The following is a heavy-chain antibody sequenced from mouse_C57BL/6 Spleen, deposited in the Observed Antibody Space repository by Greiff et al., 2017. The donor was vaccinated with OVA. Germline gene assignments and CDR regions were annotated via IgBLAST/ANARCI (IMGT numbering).Heavy chain of an antibody. CDR1: GFSLTSYG. J-gene: IGHJ2*01. V-gene: IGHV2-5*01. Sequence: VHLVESGPGLVQPSQSLSITCTVSGFSLTSYGVHWVRQSPGKGLEWLGVIWRGGSTDYNAAFMSRLSITKDNSKSQVFFKMNSLQADDTAIYYCAKEGTTVVAPFDYWGQGTTLTVSS. CDR2: IWRGGST. D-gene: IGHD1-1*01. CDR3: AKEGTTVVAPFDY.